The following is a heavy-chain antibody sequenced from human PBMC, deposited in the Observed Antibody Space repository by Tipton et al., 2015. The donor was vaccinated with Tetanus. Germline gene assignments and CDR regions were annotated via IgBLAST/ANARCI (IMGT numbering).Heavy chain of an antibody. Sequence: TLSLTCAVSGGSSSSFYWSWIRQPPGGGLEWIGEINQRGTTYNPSLKRRATISLDTTKKQVSLKLSSVTAADTAVYYCARGDYYGSGTYDVWGQGTTVTVPS. V-gene: IGHV4-34*01. CDR2: INQRGTT. CDR1: GGSSSSFY. CDR3: ARGDYYGSGTYDV. D-gene: IGHD3-10*01. J-gene: IGHJ6*02.